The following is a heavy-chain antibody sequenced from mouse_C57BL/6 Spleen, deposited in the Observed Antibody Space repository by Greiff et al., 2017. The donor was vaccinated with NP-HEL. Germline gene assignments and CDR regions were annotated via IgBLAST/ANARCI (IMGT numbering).Heavy chain of an antibody. CDR1: GYTFTNYW. CDR3: ARGVGRSAWFAY. CDR2: IYPGGGYT. V-gene: IGHV1-63*01. Sequence: VQLQQSGAELVRPGTSVKMSCKASGYTFTNYWIGWAKQRPGHGLEWIGDIYPGGGYTNYNEKFKGKATLTADKSSSTAYMQFSSLTSEASAIYYGARGVGRSAWFAYWGQGTLVTVSS. J-gene: IGHJ3*01. D-gene: IGHD1-1*01.